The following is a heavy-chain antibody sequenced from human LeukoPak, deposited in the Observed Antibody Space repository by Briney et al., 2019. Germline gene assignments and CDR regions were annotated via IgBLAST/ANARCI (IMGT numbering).Heavy chain of an antibody. J-gene: IGHJ3*02. V-gene: IGHV3-15*01. CDR2: IKSRTDGGTT. Sequence: GGSLRLSCAASGFTFSNAWMSWVRQAPGKGLEWVGRIKSRTDGGTTDYAAPVKGRFTISRDDSKNTLYLQMNSLKTEDTAVYYCTTGLTGGIVVVPAAMTGAFDIWGQGTMVTVSS. CDR1: GFTFSNAW. CDR3: TTGLTGGIVVVPAAMTGAFDI. D-gene: IGHD2-2*01.